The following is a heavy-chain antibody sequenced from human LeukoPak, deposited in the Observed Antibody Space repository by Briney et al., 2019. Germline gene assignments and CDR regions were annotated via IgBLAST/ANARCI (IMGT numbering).Heavy chain of an antibody. CDR3: ARDKKDLRGPPDAFDI. Sequence: SETLSLTCSVSGGSISSGGYYWSWIRQPPGRGLEWIGYIYHSGSTYYNPSLKSRVAISIDRSKNQFSLKLNSVTAADTAVYYCARDKKDLRGPPDAFDIWGQGTMVTVSS. CDR2: IYHSGST. V-gene: IGHV4-30-2*01. CDR1: GGSISSGGYY. J-gene: IGHJ3*02.